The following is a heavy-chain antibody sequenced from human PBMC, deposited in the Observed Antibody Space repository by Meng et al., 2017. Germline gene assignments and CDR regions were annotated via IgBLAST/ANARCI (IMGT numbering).Heavy chain of an antibody. CDR2: ISSSGFTI. D-gene: IGHD2-15*01. J-gene: IGHJ6*02. V-gene: IGHV3-48*03. Sequence: GESLKISCAASGFTFIGYDMNWVRQAPGKGLEWISYISSSGFTIYYADSVKGRFTISRDNAKNSLYLQMNSLRAEDTAVYYCARGYYFYYGMDVWGQGTTVTVSS. CDR3: ARGYYFYYGMDV. CDR1: GFTFIGYD.